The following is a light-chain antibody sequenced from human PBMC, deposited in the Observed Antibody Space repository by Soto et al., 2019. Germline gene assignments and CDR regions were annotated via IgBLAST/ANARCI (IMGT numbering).Light chain of an antibody. CDR2: DAS. Sequence: IHMSHAPSTLSAPVSHTVTITCLSSQSIDTWLAWYHQKPGKAPKLLICDASSLESGVPSRFSGSGSGTEFALTISSLQPDDFATYYCQQYNSYPWTFGQGTKVDIK. CDR1: QSIDTW. J-gene: IGKJ1*01. CDR3: QQYNSYPWT. V-gene: IGKV1-5*01.